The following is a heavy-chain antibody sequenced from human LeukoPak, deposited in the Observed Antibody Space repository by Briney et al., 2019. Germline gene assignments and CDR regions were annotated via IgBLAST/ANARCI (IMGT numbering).Heavy chain of an antibody. CDR2: IFNSGDKT. J-gene: IGHJ4*02. CDR1: GFTFSTYS. CDR3: AKDVVPDSGWDLDY. V-gene: IGHV3-23*01. D-gene: IGHD6-19*01. Sequence: GGSLRLSCAASGFTFSTYSMTWVRQAPGKGLEWVSGIFNSGDKTFYADSVKGRFTTSRDNSKNTLYLQINSLRAEDTAVYYCAKDVVPDSGWDLDYWGQGTLVTVSS.